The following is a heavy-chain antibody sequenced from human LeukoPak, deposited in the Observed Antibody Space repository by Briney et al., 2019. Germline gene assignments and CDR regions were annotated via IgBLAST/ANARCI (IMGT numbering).Heavy chain of an antibody. CDR1: GGSFSSSSYY. V-gene: IGHV4-39*01. CDR2: IYYSGST. CDR3: ARLNYDSSGYYSQYYYYMDV. Sequence: PSETLSLTCTVSGGSFSSSSYYWGWIRQPPGKGLEWIASIYYSGSTYYNPSLKSRVTISVDTSKNQFSLKLSSVTAADTAVYYCARLNYDSSGYYSQYYYYMDVWGKGTTVTISS. D-gene: IGHD3-22*01. J-gene: IGHJ6*03.